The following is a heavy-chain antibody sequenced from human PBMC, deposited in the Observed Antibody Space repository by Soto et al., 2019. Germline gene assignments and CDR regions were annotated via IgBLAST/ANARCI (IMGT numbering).Heavy chain of an antibody. CDR1: GGSISSYY. CDR3: AEGVGLVFDY. Sequence: QVQLQESGPGLVKPSETLSLTCTVSGGSISSYYWSWIRQPPGKGLEWIGYIYYSGSTNYNPSLKSRVTMSVDTSKNQFSLKLSSVTAADTAVYYCAEGVGLVFDYWGQGTLVTVSS. D-gene: IGHD6-19*01. V-gene: IGHV4-59*01. J-gene: IGHJ4*02. CDR2: IYYSGST.